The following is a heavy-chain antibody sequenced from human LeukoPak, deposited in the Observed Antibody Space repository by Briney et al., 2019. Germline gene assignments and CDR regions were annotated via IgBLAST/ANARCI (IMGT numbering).Heavy chain of an antibody. J-gene: IGHJ4*02. CDR1: GYTFTGKF. D-gene: IGHD1-14*01. CDR3: ARDQRNLDY. Sequence: GASVKVSCKASGYTFTGKFIHWVRQAPGQRLEWMGWIDPNSGGTDYAQKFRGRVTMTRDTSTSTAYMDLSSLRSEDTAVYYCARDQRNLDYWGQGTLVTVSS. CDR2: IDPNSGGT. V-gene: IGHV1-2*02.